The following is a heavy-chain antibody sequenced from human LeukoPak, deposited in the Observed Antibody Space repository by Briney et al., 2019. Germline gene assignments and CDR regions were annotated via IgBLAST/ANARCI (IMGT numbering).Heavy chain of an antibody. Sequence: GGSLRLSCAASGFTFSSYAMNWVRQGPGKGLEWVSAISGSGGSTYYADSVKGRFTISRDNSKNTLYLQMNSLRAEDTAVYYCARDGGRIQLWYDAFDIWGQGTMVTVS. CDR3: ARDGGRIQLWYDAFDI. CDR2: ISGSGGST. V-gene: IGHV3-23*01. J-gene: IGHJ3*02. D-gene: IGHD5-18*01. CDR1: GFTFSSYA.